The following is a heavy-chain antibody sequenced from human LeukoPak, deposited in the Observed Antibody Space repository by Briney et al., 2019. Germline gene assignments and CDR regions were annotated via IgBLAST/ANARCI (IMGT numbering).Heavy chain of an antibody. CDR2: LVYDARS. CDR1: GFPFSSYG. Sequence: GTSLRLSCAASGFPFSSYGMHWVRQAPGKGLEWVARLVYDARSDYANSVKGRFSISRDDSKNTLFLDMSNLRVEDTALYYCARDLSAAFGFWGQGVLVTVSS. J-gene: IGHJ4*02. CDR3: ARDLSAAFGF. V-gene: IGHV3-33*01. D-gene: IGHD6-25*01.